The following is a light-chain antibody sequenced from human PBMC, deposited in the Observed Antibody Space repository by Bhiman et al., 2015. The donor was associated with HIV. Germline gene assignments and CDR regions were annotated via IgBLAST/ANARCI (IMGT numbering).Light chain of an antibody. CDR3: SSYTSSRNFYV. Sequence: QSALTQPRSVSGSPGQSVTISCTGTSSDVGGYNFVSWYQQHPGKAPKLMIYDVSNRPSGVSNRFSGSKSGNTASLTVSGLQAEDEADYFCSSYTSSRNFYVFGTGTKVTVL. J-gene: IGLJ1*01. CDR1: SSDVGGYNF. V-gene: IGLV2-14*01. CDR2: DVS.